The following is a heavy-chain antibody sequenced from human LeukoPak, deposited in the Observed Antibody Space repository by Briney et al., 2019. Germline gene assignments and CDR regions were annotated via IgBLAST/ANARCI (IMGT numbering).Heavy chain of an antibody. CDR3: AGKSIPVAGNVFQH. V-gene: IGHV3-30*04. D-gene: IGHD6-19*01. CDR1: GFTFSSYA. CDR2: ISYDGSNK. Sequence: GGSLRLSCAASGFTFSSYAMHWVRQAPGKGLEWVAVISYDGSNKYYADSVKGRFTISRDNSKNTLYLQMNSLRAEDTAVYYCAGKSIPVAGNVFQHWGQGTLVTVSS. J-gene: IGHJ1*01.